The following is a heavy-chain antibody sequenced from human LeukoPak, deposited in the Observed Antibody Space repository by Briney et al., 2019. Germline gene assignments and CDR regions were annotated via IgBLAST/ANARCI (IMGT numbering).Heavy chain of an antibody. CDR2: IYVDGRTT. CDR1: GFTFSNYR. V-gene: IGHV3-74*01. J-gene: IGHJ5*02. Sequence: GGSLRLSCVASGFTFSNYRMHWVRQPPGKGLVWVSRIYVDGRTTNYADSVKGRFTISRDNAKNTVYLEMNSLSVEDTATYYCIRDFRSADLWGQGTLVTVTS. CDR3: IRDFRSADL.